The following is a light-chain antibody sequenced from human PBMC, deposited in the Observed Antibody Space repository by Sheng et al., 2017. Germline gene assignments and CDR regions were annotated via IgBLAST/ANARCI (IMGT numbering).Light chain of an antibody. CDR3: SSYTSSSTLEV. CDR1: SSDVGGYNY. CDR2: DVS. Sequence: QSALTQPPSASGSPGQSVTISCSGTSSDVGGYNYVSWYQQHPGKAPKLMIYDVSNRPSGVSNRFSGSKSGNTASLTISGLQAEDEADYYCSSYTSSSTLEVFGTGTKVTVL. J-gene: IGLJ1*01. V-gene: IGLV2-14*01.